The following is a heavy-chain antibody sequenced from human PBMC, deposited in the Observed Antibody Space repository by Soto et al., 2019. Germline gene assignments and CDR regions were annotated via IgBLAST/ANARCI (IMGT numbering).Heavy chain of an antibody. CDR2: MNPNSGNT. CDR1: GYTFTSYD. V-gene: IGHV1-8*01. J-gene: IGHJ5*02. Sequence: ASVKVSCKASGYTFTSYDINWVRRATGQGLEWMGWMNPNSGNTGYAQKFQGRVTITRNTSISTAYMELSSLRSEDTAVYYCAGITMVRGVIINNWFDPWGQGTLVTVSS. CDR3: AGITMVRGVIINNWFDP. D-gene: IGHD3-10*01.